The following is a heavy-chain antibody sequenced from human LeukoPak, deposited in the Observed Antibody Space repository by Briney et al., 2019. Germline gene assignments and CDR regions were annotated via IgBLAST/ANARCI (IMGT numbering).Heavy chain of an antibody. CDR2: ITSDGGST. D-gene: IGHD3-10*01. V-gene: IGHV3-64*01. CDR3: ARSRGLDVHYYYYMDV. Sequence: GGTVRLSCAASGFTFSSYDVHWVRQAPGKGLEYVSAITSDGGSTFYANSVKGRFTISRDNSKNTLYLQMGSLRAEDMAVYYCARSRGLDVHYYYYMDVWGKGTTVTVSS. J-gene: IGHJ6*03. CDR1: GFTFSSYD.